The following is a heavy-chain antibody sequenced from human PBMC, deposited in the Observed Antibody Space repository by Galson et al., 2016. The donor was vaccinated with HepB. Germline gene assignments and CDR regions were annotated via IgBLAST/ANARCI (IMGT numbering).Heavy chain of an antibody. Sequence: PALVKPTQTLTLTCTFSGFSLSTKGEGVGWIRQPPGKALEWLVLIYWDDDNRYSPSLRSRLTISKATSKNQVVLKMANMDPVDTATYFCVHRLGCSRGTCQHFDDWGQGILVTVSS. CDR3: VHRLGCSRGTCQHFDD. CDR1: GFSLSTKGEG. V-gene: IGHV2-5*02. J-gene: IGHJ4*02. D-gene: IGHD2-15*01. CDR2: IYWDDDN.